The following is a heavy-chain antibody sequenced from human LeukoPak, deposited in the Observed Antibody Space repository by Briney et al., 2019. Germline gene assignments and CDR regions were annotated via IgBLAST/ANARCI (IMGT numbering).Heavy chain of an antibody. V-gene: IGHV3-30*18. CDR1: GFILSSYG. CDR3: AKDQGGSWTFDI. J-gene: IGHJ3*02. CDR2: ISYDGSNK. Sequence: GGSLRLSCAASGFILSSYGMHWVRQAPGKGLEWVAVISYDGSNKYYADSVKGRFTISRDNSKNTLYLQTNSLRAEDTAVYYCAKDQGGSWTFDIWGQGTMVTVSS. D-gene: IGHD1-26*01.